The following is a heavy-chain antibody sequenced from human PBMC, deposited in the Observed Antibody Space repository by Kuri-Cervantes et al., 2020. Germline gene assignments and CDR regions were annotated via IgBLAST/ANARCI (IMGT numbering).Heavy chain of an antibody. Sequence: GSLRLSCAVYGGSFSGYYWSWIRQPPGKGLEWIGEINHSGSTNYNPSLKSRVTISVDTSKNQFSLKLSSVTAADTAVYYCARHLGPASSSWSLGDYWGQGTLVTVSS. CDR3: ARHLGPASSSWSLGDY. D-gene: IGHD6-13*01. CDR2: INHSGST. J-gene: IGHJ4*02. V-gene: IGHV4-34*01. CDR1: GGSFSGYY.